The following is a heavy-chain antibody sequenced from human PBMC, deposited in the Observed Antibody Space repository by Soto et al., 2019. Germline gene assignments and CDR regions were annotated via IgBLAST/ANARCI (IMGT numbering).Heavy chain of an antibody. V-gene: IGHV1-2*04. D-gene: IGHD6-13*01. CDR2: INPNSGGT. CDR3: ARGIAVAGYLPYYYYGMDV. CDR1: GYTFTGYY. J-gene: IGHJ6*02. Sequence: ASMTVSCKASGYTFTGYYMHWVRQAPGQGLEWMGWINPNSGGTNYAQKFQGWVTMTRDTSISTAYMELSRLRSDDTVVYYCARGIAVAGYLPYYYYGMDVWGQGTTVTVSS.